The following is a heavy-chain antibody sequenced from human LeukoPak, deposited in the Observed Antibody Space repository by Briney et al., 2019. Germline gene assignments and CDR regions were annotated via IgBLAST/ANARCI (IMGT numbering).Heavy chain of an antibody. CDR2: IIPILGIA. CDR3: ARCSSTSCPGGSGMDV. D-gene: IGHD2-2*01. Sequence: SVKVSCKASGGTFSSYAISWVRQAPGQGLEWMGRIIPILGIANYAQKFQGRVTVTADKSTSTAYMELSSLRSEDTAVYYCARCSSTSCPGGSGMDVWGQGTTVTVSS. J-gene: IGHJ6*02. CDR1: GGTFSSYA. V-gene: IGHV1-69*04.